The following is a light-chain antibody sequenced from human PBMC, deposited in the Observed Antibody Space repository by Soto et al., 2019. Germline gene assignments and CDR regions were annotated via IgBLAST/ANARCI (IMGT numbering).Light chain of an antibody. Sequence: DIQMTQSPSSLSASVGDRVTITCRASQGISNYLAWYQQKPGKVPKLLIYAASTLQSGVPSRFSGSGSGTDVTLTISSRQPEDVATDYCQKYNSAPYTFGQGTKLEIK. J-gene: IGKJ2*01. CDR3: QKYNSAPYT. CDR1: QGISNY. V-gene: IGKV1-27*01. CDR2: AAS.